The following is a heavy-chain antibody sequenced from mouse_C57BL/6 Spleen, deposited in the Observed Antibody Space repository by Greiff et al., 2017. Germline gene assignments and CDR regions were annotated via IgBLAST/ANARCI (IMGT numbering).Heavy chain of an antibody. V-gene: IGHV1-42*01. D-gene: IGHD1-1*01. CDR2: INPSTGGT. CDR3: ARRTTVVEGHFDV. CDR1: GYSFTGYY. J-gene: IGHJ1*03. Sequence: VQLQQSGPELVKPGASVKISCKASGYSFTGYYMNWVKQSPEKSLEWIGEINPSTGGTTYNQKFKAKATLTVDKSSSTAYMQLKSLTSEDSAVYYCARRTTVVEGHFDVWGTGTTVTVSS.